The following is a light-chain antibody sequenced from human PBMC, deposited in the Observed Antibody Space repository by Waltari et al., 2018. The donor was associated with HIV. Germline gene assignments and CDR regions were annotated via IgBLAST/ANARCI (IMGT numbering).Light chain of an antibody. V-gene: IGLV2-14*01. CDR3: SSYSTITSLFV. J-gene: IGLJ1*01. CDR1: VVDSGPEIY. Sequence: QSALAQPASVSGSPGQSITTSCAGAVVDSGPEIYVSWYQQHPGRAPRLIIYMLSRRPSGVSDRFSGSSSGMSATLTISGLQSDDEAHYYCSSYSTITSLFVFGTGTRVTVL. CDR2: MLS.